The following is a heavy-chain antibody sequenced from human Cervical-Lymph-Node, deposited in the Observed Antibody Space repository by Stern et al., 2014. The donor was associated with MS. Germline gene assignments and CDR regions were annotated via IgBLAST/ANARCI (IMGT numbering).Heavy chain of an antibody. J-gene: IGHJ4*02. CDR1: GFTFSNAW. Sequence: EVHLVESGGGLVKPGGSLRLSCAASGFTFSNAWMSWVRQAPGKGLEWVGRIKSKTDGGTTDYAAPVKGRFTISRDDSKNTLYLQMNSLKTEDTAVYYCTTPHDYGDYGIGYWGQGTLVTVSS. CDR2: IKSKTDGGTT. V-gene: IGHV3-15*01. CDR3: TTPHDYGDYGIGY. D-gene: IGHD4-17*01.